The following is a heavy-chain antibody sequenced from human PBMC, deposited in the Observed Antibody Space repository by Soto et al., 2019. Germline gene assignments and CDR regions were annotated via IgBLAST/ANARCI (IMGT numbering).Heavy chain of an antibody. V-gene: IGHV1-69*01. J-gene: IGHJ6*02. CDR1: GGTFSSYA. Sequence: QVQLVPSGAEVKKPGSSVKVSCKASGGTFSSYAISWVRQAPGQGLEWMGGIIPIFGTANYAQKIQGRVTIIADESTTTAYMELSSLRSEDTAVYYCARTSIAARVFYYYGMDVWGQGSTVTVSS. CDR3: ARTSIAARVFYYYGMDV. D-gene: IGHD6-6*01. CDR2: IIPIFGTA.